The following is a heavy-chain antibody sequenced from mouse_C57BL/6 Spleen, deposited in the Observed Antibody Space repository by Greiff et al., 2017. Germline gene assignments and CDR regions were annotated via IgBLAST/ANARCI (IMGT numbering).Heavy chain of an antibody. D-gene: IGHD1-1*01. CDR1: GYTFTSYW. CDR3: TRSDCSPWFAY. CDR2: INPSSGYT. V-gene: IGHV1-7*01. J-gene: IGHJ3*01. Sequence: VQLQESGAELAKPGASVKLSCKASGYTFTSYWMHWVKQRPGQGLEWIGYINPSSGYTKYNQKFKDKATLTADKSSSTAYMRLSSLTYEDSAVYYCTRSDCSPWFAYWGQGTLVTVSA.